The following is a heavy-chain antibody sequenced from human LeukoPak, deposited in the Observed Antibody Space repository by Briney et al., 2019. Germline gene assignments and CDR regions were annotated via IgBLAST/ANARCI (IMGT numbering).Heavy chain of an antibody. V-gene: IGHV4-59*08. Sequence: PSETLSLTCSVSGGSISPYFWSWIRQPPGKGLEWIGYIYSSGGTNYNPSLKSRVTISVDTSKNQFSLKLSSVTAADTAVYYCARRQTYFDYWGQGTLVTVSS. CDR2: IYSSGGT. CDR1: GGSISPYF. J-gene: IGHJ4*02. CDR3: ARRQTYFDY.